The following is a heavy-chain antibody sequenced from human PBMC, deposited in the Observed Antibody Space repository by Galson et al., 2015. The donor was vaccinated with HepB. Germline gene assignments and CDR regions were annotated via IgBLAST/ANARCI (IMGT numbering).Heavy chain of an antibody. D-gene: IGHD5-24*01. CDR1: EFSLSNARVG. J-gene: IGHJ4*02. V-gene: IGHV2-26*01. CDR2: IFSNGEK. Sequence: PALVKPTQTLTLTCTVSEFSLSNARVGVSWIRQPPGKALEWLAHIFSNGEKSYSTSLKSRLTISKDTSKSQVVLTMTNMDPVDTATYYCARVSRDNYNYFPDPIDYWAQGTLVTVSS. CDR3: ARVSRDNYNYFPDPIDY.